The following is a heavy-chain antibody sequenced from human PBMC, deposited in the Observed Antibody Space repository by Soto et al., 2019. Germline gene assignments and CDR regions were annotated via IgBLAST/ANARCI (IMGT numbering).Heavy chain of an antibody. D-gene: IGHD1-1*01. CDR2: VHISGHG. CDR3: ARVRQGCSANNCYFDP. Sequence: PSETLSLTCTLSGGSVRAPDWWNWVRQSPDKGLEWIAEVHISGHGNYNPSLRSRVSVSIDSSKNQFYLNLNSVTAPDTAIYYCARVRQGCSANNCYFDPWGQGTQVTVSS. J-gene: IGHJ5*01. CDR1: GGSVRAPDW. V-gene: IGHV4-4*02.